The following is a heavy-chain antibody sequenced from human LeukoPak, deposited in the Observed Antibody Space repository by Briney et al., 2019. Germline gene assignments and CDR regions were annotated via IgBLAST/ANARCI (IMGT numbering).Heavy chain of an antibody. D-gene: IGHD2-2*01. V-gene: IGHV3-48*04. CDR2: IGTTTSTI. J-gene: IGHJ4*02. CDR3: ARDRGYCRGTTCYAYYFDS. CDR1: GFTLSSFG. Sequence: GGSLRLPCAASGFTLSSFGMNWVRQAPGKGLEGISYIGTTTSTIYYADSVKGRFTISRDNAKNSLYLQMNSLRAEDTAVYYCARDRGYCRGTTCYAYYFDSWGQGTLVTVSS.